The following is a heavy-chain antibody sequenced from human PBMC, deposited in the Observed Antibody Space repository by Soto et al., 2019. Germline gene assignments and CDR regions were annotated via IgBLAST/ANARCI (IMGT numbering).Heavy chain of an antibody. J-gene: IGHJ4*02. V-gene: IGHV3-23*01. CDR2: ISAGGDPT. CDR3: ARSPSRYLEY. CDR1: GFTFSSYA. Sequence: GGSLRLSCAASGFTFSSYAMSWVRQAPGKGPEWLSIISAGGDPTYYAGSVKARFTISRDDSKNTLYLQMNSLRADDTAIYYCARSPSRYLEYWGQGTLVTVSS.